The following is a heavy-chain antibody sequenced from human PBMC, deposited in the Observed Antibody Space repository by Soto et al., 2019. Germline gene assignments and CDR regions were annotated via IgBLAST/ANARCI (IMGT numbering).Heavy chain of an antibody. CDR1: GFPFAKSA. CDR2: IVVGSGNT. J-gene: IGHJ6*02. Sequence: GSGFPFAKSAVRWVRLARRQRLEWIGWIVVGSGNTNYAQKFQERVTITRDMSTSTAYMELSSLRSEDTAVYYCAAASRITIFGVVIAPHYGKDVWGQGTTGTV. D-gene: IGHD3-3*01. CDR3: AAASRITIFGVVIAPHYGKDV. V-gene: IGHV1-58*01.